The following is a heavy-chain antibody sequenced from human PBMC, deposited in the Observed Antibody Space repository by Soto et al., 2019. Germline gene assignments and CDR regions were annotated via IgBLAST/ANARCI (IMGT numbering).Heavy chain of an antibody. CDR2: IYYSGST. Sequence: PSETLSLTCTVSGGSISSYYWSWIRQPPGKGLEWIGYIYYSGSTNYNPSLKSRVTISVDTSKNQFSLKLSSVTAADTAVYYCARQDGTANGMDVWGQGTTVTVS. CDR3: ARQDGTANGMDV. CDR1: GGSISSYY. D-gene: IGHD1-1*01. V-gene: IGHV4-59*01. J-gene: IGHJ6*02.